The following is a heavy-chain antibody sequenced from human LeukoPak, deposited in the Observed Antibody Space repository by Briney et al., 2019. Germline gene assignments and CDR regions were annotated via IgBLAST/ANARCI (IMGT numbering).Heavy chain of an antibody. J-gene: IGHJ4*02. CDR1: GGTFSSYA. CDR3: AVYCSSTSCYHPDY. D-gene: IGHD2-2*01. Sequence: SVKVSCKASGGTFSSYAISWVRQAPGQGLEWMGGIIPIFGTANYAQKFQGRVTITADESTSTAYMELNSLRSEDTAVYYCAVYCSSTSCYHPDYWGQGTLVTVSS. V-gene: IGHV1-69*13. CDR2: IIPIFGTA.